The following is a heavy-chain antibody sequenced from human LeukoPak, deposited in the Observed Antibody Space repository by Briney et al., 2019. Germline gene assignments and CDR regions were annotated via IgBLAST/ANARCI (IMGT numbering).Heavy chain of an antibody. CDR3: AREGSRHYYDSSGYSRYFQH. CDR1: GGSISSYY. Sequence: SETLSLTCTVSGGSISSYYWSWIRQPPGKGLEWIGYIYYSGRTSYNPSLKSRVTISVDTSKNQFSLKLSSVTAADTAVYYCAREGSRHYYDSSGYSRYFQHWGQGTLVTVSS. D-gene: IGHD3-22*01. V-gene: IGHV4-59*01. J-gene: IGHJ1*01. CDR2: IYYSGRT.